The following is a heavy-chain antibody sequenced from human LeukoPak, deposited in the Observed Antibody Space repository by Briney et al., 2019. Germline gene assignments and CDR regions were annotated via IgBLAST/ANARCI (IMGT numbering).Heavy chain of an antibody. CDR2: ISGSGGST. Sequence: GGSLRLSCAASGFTFSSYAMSWVRQAPGKGLEWVSAISGSGGSTYYADSVKGRFTISRDNSKNTLYLQMNSLRAEDTAVYYCAKGRYSDRGSWILGYYSDYWGQGTLVTVSS. J-gene: IGHJ4*02. CDR3: AKGRYSDRGSWILGYYSDY. D-gene: IGHD6-13*01. CDR1: GFTFSSYA. V-gene: IGHV3-23*01.